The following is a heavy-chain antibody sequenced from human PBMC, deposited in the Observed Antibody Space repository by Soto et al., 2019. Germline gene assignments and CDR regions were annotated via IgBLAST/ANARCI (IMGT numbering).Heavy chain of an antibody. CDR3: ARGALEQLVHYYYYGMDV. CDR2: ISSSSSTI. Sequence: EVQLVESGGGLVQPGGSLRLSCAASGFTFSSYSMNWVRQAPGKGLEWVSYISSSSSTIYYADSVKGRFTISRDNAKNSLYLQMNSLRDEDTAAYYCARGALEQLVHYYYYGMDVWGQGTTVTVSS. CDR1: GFTFSSYS. D-gene: IGHD6-6*01. V-gene: IGHV3-48*02. J-gene: IGHJ6*02.